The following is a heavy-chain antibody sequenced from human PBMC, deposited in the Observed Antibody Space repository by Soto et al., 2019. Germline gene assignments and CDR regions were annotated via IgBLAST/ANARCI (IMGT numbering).Heavy chain of an antibody. CDR1: GFTFDDYT. CDR3: AKDFGRRYDILTGYSYYYYGMDV. J-gene: IGHJ6*02. Sequence: EVQLVESGGVVVQPGGSLRLSCAASGFTFDDYTMHWVRQAPGKGLEWVSLISWDGGSTYYADSVKGRFTISRDNSKNSLYLQMNSLRTEDTALYYCAKDFGRRYDILTGYSYYYYGMDVWGQGTTVTVSS. CDR2: ISWDGGST. D-gene: IGHD3-9*01. V-gene: IGHV3-43*01.